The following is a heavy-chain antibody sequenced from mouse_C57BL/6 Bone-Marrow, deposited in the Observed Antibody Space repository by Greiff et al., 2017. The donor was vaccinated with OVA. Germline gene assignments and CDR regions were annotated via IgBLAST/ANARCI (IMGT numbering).Heavy chain of an antibody. Sequence: DVKLVESGGGLVQPGGSLKLSCAASGFTFSDYYMYWVRQTPEKRLEWVAYISNGGGSTYYPDTVKGRFTISRDNAKNTLYLQMSRLKSEDTAMYYCARQGLLPFMDYWGQGTSVTVSS. CDR1: GFTFSDYY. D-gene: IGHD2-3*01. J-gene: IGHJ4*01. CDR3: ARQGLLPFMDY. V-gene: IGHV5-12*01. CDR2: ISNGGGST.